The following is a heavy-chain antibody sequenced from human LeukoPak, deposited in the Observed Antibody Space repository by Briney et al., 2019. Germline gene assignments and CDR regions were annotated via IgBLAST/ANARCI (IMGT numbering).Heavy chain of an antibody. V-gene: IGHV1-69*05. J-gene: IGHJ4*02. CDR3: AREGRGYSYGY. CDR2: IIPIFGTA. D-gene: IGHD5-18*01. Sequence: SVKVSCKASGYTFTGYYMHWVRQAPGQGLEWMGRIIPIFGTANYAQKFQGRVTITTDESTSTAYMELSSLRSEDTAVYYCAREGRGYSYGYWGQGTLVTVSS. CDR1: GYTFTGYY.